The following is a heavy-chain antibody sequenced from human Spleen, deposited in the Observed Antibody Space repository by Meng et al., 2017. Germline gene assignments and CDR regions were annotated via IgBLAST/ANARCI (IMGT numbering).Heavy chain of an antibody. Sequence: HGRWGQSGPEVRKPGASVKVPCTTSGSTFIGYYLHWVRQAPGQGLEWMGRINPNSGGTNYAQKFQGRVTMTRDTSISTAYMEMSRLRSDDTAVYYCARDSSGYYGTFDYWGQGTLVTVSS. CDR2: INPNSGGT. D-gene: IGHD3-22*01. J-gene: IGHJ4*02. CDR3: ARDSSGYYGTFDY. V-gene: IGHV1-2*06. CDR1: GSTFIGYY.